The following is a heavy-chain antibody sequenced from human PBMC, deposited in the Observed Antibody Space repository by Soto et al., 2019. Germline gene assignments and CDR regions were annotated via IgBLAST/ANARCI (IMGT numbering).Heavy chain of an antibody. J-gene: IGHJ4*02. Sequence: PGGSLRLSCAASGFTFSSYEMNWVRQAPGKGLEWVSYISSSGSTIYYADSVKGRFTISRDNAKNSLYLQMNSLRAEDTAVYYCARDRDYHDSSGYSWGQGTLVTVSS. V-gene: IGHV3-48*03. CDR1: GFTFSSYE. CDR3: ARDRDYHDSSGYS. D-gene: IGHD3-22*01. CDR2: ISSSGSTI.